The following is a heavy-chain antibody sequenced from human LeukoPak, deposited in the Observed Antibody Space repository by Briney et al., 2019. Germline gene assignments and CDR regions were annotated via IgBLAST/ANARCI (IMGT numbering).Heavy chain of an antibody. Sequence: SETLSLTCAVYGGSFSGYYWSWIRQPPGEGLEWIGEINHSGSTNYNPSLKSRVTISVDTSKNQFSLKLSSVTAADTAVYYCARRRWLNLDYWGQGTLVTVSS. CDR3: ARRRWLNLDY. CDR2: INHSGST. J-gene: IGHJ4*02. V-gene: IGHV4-34*01. D-gene: IGHD3-22*01. CDR1: GGSFSGYY.